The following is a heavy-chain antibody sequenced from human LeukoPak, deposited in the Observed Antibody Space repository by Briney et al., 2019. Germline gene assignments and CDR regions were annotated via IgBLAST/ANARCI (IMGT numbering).Heavy chain of an antibody. D-gene: IGHD5-18*01. CDR2: ISSSGSSI. CDR3: ARTDWAAAMVQDY. CDR1: GFTFSSYE. Sequence: PGGSLRLSGAASGFTFSSYEMNWVRQAAGKRLEWVSYISSSGSSIYYADSVKGRFTISRDNAKNSLYLQMNSLRAEDTAVYYCARTDWAAAMVQDYWGQGTLVTVSS. V-gene: IGHV3-48*03. J-gene: IGHJ4*02.